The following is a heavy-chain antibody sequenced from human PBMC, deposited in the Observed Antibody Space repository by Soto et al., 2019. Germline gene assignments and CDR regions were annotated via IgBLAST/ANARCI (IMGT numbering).Heavy chain of an antibody. Sequence: GASVKVSCKASGGTFSSYAISWVRQAPGQGLEWMGGIIPIFGTANYAQKFQGRVTITADKSTSTAYMELSSLRSEDTAVYYCARDRRAGSGWFDYWGQRTLVTVSS. CDR3: ARDRRAGSGWFDY. CDR1: GGTFSSYA. J-gene: IGHJ4*02. CDR2: IIPIFGTA. V-gene: IGHV1-69*06. D-gene: IGHD6-19*01.